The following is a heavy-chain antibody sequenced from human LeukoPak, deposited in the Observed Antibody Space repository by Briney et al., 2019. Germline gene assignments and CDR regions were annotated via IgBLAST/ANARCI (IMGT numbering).Heavy chain of an antibody. D-gene: IGHD2-15*01. J-gene: IGHJ4*02. Sequence: GESLKISCKGSGYSFTSYWIGWVRQMPGKGLEWMGIIYPGDSDTRYSPSFQGQVTISADKSISSAYLQWSSLKASGTAMYYCARGRGYCSGGSCYYFDYWGQGTLVTVSS. V-gene: IGHV5-51*01. CDR3: ARGRGYCSGGSCYYFDY. CDR2: IYPGDSDT. CDR1: GYSFTSYW.